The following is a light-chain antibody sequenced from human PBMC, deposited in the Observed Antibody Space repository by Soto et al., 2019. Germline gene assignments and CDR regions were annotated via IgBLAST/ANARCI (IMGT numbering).Light chain of an antibody. V-gene: IGLV2-18*02. CDR3: CSYAGSSTLV. CDR1: SGDLASYNR. Sequence: QSVLTQPPSVSGSPGQSVIVSRAGTSGDLASYNRVSWYLRPPGTGPTLVIYEVSNRPSGIPDRFSGSKSGNTASLTISGLQAEDEADYYCCSYAGSSTLVVGGGTQLTVL. J-gene: IGLJ2*01. CDR2: EVS.